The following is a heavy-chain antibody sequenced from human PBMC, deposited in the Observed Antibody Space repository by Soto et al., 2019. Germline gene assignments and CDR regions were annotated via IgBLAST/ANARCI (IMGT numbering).Heavy chain of an antibody. V-gene: IGHV3-30*18. J-gene: IGHJ6*02. D-gene: IGHD3-10*01. CDR2: ISYDGSNK. Sequence: GGSLRLSCAASGFTFSSYGMHWVRQAPGKGLEWVAVISYDGSNKYYADSVKGRFTIYRDNSKNTLYLQMNSLRAEDTAVYYCAKDGRWFGELLPNTYYYYGMDVWGQGTTVTVSS. CDR3: AKDGRWFGELLPNTYYYYGMDV. CDR1: GFTFSSYG.